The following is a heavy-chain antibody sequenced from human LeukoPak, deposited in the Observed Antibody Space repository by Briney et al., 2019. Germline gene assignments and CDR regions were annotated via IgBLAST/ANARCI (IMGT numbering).Heavy chain of an antibody. V-gene: IGHV1-58*01. D-gene: IGHD1-26*01. CDR3: AAAGASKPSGSYSGGYFDY. CDR2: IVVGSGNT. J-gene: IGHJ4*02. CDR1: GFTFTSSA. Sequence: GSSVKVSCKASGFTFTSSAVQWVRQARGQRLEWIGWIVVGSGNTNYAQKFQERVTITRDMSTSTAYMELSSLRSEDTAVYYCAAAGASKPSGSYSGGYFDYWGQGTLVTVSS.